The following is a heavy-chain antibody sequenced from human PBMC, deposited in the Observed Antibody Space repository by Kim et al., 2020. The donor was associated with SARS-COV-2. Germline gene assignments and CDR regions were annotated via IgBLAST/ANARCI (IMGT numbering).Heavy chain of an antibody. CDR3: TTYSGRLSDLFDY. CDR1: GFTLSDFV. V-gene: IGHV3-73*01. J-gene: IGHJ4*01. CDR2: IRTKANNYAT. Sequence: GGSLRLSCAASGFTLSDFVMHWVRQAPGKGLEWVGRIRTKANNYATAYGVSVKGRFSISRDDSKNTAHLQMKSLKNEDTAVYYCTTYSGRLSDLFDYWG. D-gene: IGHD1-26*01.